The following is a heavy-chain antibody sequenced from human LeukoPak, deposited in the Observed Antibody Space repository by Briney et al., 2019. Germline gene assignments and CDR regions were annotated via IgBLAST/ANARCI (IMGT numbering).Heavy chain of an antibody. Sequence: GGSLRLSCAASGFTFSTYWMIWVRQAPGKGLEWVANIKEDGSREYYVDSVKGRFTISRDNAKNSLYLQMDSLTAEDTAVYYCSRDTPGYGAYVSWGQGTLVSVSS. J-gene: IGHJ1*01. CDR3: SRDTPGYGAYVS. D-gene: IGHD5-12*01. V-gene: IGHV3-7*01. CDR2: IKEDGSRE. CDR1: GFTFSTYW.